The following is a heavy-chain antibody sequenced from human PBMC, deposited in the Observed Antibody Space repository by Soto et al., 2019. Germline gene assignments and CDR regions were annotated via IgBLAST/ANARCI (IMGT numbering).Heavy chain of an antibody. CDR1: GGSISSNSYY. CDR3: ARLGGYYSYXMDV. CDR2: IYYSGST. Sequence: PSETLSLTCTVSGGSISSNSYYWGWIRQPPGKGLEYIGTIYYSGSTYYNPSLKSRVTISVDTSKNQFPLKLSSVTAADTAVYYCARLGGYYSYXMDVWGKGTTVTVSS. V-gene: IGHV4-39*01. D-gene: IGHD3-16*01. J-gene: IGHJ6*03.